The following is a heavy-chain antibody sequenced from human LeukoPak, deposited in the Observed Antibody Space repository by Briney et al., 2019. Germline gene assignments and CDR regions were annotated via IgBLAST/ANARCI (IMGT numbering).Heavy chain of an antibody. J-gene: IGHJ5*02. CDR2: IYHSGST. D-gene: IGHD3-3*01. CDR3: ASLTYYDFWSGYFSEYWFDP. CDR1: GGSISSSNW. Sequence: SETLSLTCAVSGGSISSSNWWSWVRQPPGKGLEWIGEIYHSGSTNYNPSLKSRVTISVDKSKNQFSLKLSSVTAADTAVYYCASLTYYDFWSGYFSEYWFDPWGQGTLVTVSS. V-gene: IGHV4-4*02.